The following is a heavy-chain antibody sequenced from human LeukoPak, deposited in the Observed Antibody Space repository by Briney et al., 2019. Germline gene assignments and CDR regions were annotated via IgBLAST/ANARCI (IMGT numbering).Heavy chain of an antibody. CDR3: ARDLGVADTAMAPGY. CDR2: INPSGGST. Sequence: GASVKVSCKASGYTFTSYYMHWVRQAPGQGLEWMGIINPSGGSTSYAQKFQGRVTMTRDTSTSTVYMELSSLRSEDTAVYYCARDLGVADTAMAPGYWGQGTLVTVSS. D-gene: IGHD5-18*01. CDR1: GYTFTSYY. J-gene: IGHJ4*02. V-gene: IGHV1-46*01.